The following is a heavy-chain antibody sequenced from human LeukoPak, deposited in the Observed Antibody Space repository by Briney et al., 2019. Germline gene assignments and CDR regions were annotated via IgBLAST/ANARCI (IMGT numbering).Heavy chain of an antibody. CDR2: IYYSGST. Sequence: PSETLSLTCTVSGGSISSYYWSWIRQPPGKGLEWIGYIYYSGSTNYNPSLKSRVTISVDTSKNQFSLKLSSVTAADTAVYYCASNLRYSGGYWASGLFDYWGQGTLVTVSS. V-gene: IGHV4-59*08. CDR1: GGSISSYY. J-gene: IGHJ4*02. D-gene: IGHD1-26*01. CDR3: ASNLRYSGGYWASGLFDY.